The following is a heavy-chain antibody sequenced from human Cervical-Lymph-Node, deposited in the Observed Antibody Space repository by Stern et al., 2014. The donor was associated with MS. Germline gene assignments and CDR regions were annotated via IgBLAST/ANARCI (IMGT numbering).Heavy chain of an antibody. CDR2: LYYSGNT. V-gene: IGHV4-59*08. CDR3: ARHGPPRRRDDSNHPNFDY. J-gene: IGHJ4*02. Sequence: QVQLQESGPGLVKPSETLSLTCTVSGGSISSNYWSWIRQPPGKGLEWIGYLYYSGNTNYNPSLKSRVTTSVDPSKNQFSLSLGSVTAADTAVYYCARHGPPRRRDDSNHPNFDYWGPGTLVAVSS. CDR1: GGSISSNY. D-gene: IGHD5-24*01.